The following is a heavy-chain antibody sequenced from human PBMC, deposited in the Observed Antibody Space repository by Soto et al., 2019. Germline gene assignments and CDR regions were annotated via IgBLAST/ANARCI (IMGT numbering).Heavy chain of an antibody. CDR2: IRGRDGST. CDR3: AKQNSGEMVTWVIPYFEV. CDR1: GFTFSSYV. J-gene: IGHJ4*02. D-gene: IGHD5-18*01. Sequence: PVVSLRLSFAASGFTFSSYVMSWVRQSPGKGLEWVSAIRGRDGSTYYADSVKGRFTISRDNSENTLYLQMNSLGAEDTAVYYCAKQNSGEMVTWVIPYFEVWGKGSLVTV. V-gene: IGHV3-23*01.